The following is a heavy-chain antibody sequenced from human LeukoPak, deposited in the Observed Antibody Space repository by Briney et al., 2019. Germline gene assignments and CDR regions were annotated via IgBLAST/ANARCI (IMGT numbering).Heavy chain of an antibody. D-gene: IGHD6-13*01. Sequence: PSETLSLTCAVYGGSFSGYYWSWIRQPPGKGLEWIGEINHSGSTNYNPSLKSRVTISVDTPKNQFSLKLSSVTAADTAVYYCARVLSYSSSWSYYYYYMDVWGKGTTVTVSS. CDR1: GGSFSGYY. CDR2: INHSGST. V-gene: IGHV4-34*01. CDR3: ARVLSYSSSWSYYYYYMDV. J-gene: IGHJ6*03.